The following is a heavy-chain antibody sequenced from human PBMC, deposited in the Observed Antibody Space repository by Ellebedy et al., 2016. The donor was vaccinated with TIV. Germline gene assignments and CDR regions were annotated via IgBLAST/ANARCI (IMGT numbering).Heavy chain of an antibody. Sequence: PGGSLRLSCAASGFTFSSFAMSWVRQAPGKGLEWVSIISGGGDKTDYADSVKGRFTISRDNSKNTLYLQMNSLRAEDTAVYYCAKDRGSGWYENWFDPWGQGTLVTVSS. CDR2: ISGGGDKT. J-gene: IGHJ5*02. CDR3: AKDRGSGWYENWFDP. V-gene: IGHV3-23*01. CDR1: GFTFSSFA. D-gene: IGHD6-19*01.